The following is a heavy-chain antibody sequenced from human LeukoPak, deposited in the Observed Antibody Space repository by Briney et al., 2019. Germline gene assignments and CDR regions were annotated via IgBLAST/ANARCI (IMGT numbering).Heavy chain of an antibody. CDR1: GFTFSSYA. Sequence: PGGSLRLSCAASGFTFSSYAMSWVRQAPGKGLEWVSAISGSGGSTYYADSVKGRFTISRDNSKNTLYLQMNSLRAEDTAVYYCAKAKVAGAPLYYYSMDVWGKGTTVTVSS. J-gene: IGHJ6*03. CDR3: AKAKVAGAPLYYYSMDV. D-gene: IGHD7-27*01. CDR2: ISGSGGST. V-gene: IGHV3-23*01.